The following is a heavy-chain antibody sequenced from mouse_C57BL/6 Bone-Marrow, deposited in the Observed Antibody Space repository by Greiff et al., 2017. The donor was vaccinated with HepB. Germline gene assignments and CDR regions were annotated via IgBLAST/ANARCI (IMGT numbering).Heavy chain of an antibody. V-gene: IGHV5-4*01. CDR2: ISDGGSYT. J-gene: IGHJ3*01. CDR1: GFTFSSYA. Sequence: DVMLVESGGGLVKPGGSLKLSCAVSGFTFSSYAMSWVRQTPEKRLEWVATISDGGSYTYYPDNVKGRFTISRDNAKNNLYLQMSHLKSEDTAMYYCARDPRQLRLTYWGQGTLVTVSA. CDR3: ARDPRQLRLTY. D-gene: IGHD3-2*02.